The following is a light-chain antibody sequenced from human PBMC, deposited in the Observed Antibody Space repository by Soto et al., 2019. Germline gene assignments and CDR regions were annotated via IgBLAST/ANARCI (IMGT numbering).Light chain of an antibody. J-gene: IGLJ2*01. CDR3: SSYAGSTVV. Sequence: QSALTKPPSASGSPGQSVTISCTGTSSDVGGYNYVSWYQQHPGKAPKLMIYEVSKRPSGVPDRFSGSKSGNTASLTVSGLQADDEADYYCSSYAGSTVVFGGGTKLTVL. V-gene: IGLV2-8*01. CDR1: SSDVGGYNY. CDR2: EVS.